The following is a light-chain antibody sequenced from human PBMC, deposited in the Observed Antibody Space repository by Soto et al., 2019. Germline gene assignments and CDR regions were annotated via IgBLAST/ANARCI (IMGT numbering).Light chain of an antibody. CDR1: QSVSSY. CDR3: QQRSNWLYT. CDR2: DAS. Sequence: EIVLTQSPATLSLSPGERATLSCRASQSVSSYLAWYQQKPGQAPRLLIYDASNRATGIPARFSGSGSGTAFTLTSSSLEPEDSAVYYCQQRSNWLYTFGQGTKLEIK. J-gene: IGKJ2*01. V-gene: IGKV3-11*01.